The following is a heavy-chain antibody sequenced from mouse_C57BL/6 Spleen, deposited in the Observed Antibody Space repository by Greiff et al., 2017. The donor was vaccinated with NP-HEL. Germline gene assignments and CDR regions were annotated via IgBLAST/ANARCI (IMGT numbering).Heavy chain of an antibody. J-gene: IGHJ3*01. CDR3: ARDMGYYLAY. CDR2: IFPGSGST. CDR1: GYTFTDYY. Sequence: QVQLQQSGPELVKPGASVKISCKASGYTFTDYYINWVKQRPGQGLEWIGWIFPGSGSTYYNEKFKGKATLTVDKSSSTAYMLLSRLTSEDSAVYFCARDMGYYLAYWGQGTLVTVSA. D-gene: IGHD2-3*01. V-gene: IGHV1-75*01.